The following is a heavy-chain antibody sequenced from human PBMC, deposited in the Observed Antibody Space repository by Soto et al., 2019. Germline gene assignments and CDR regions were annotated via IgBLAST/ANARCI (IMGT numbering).Heavy chain of an antibody. Sequence: QITLKESGPPLVKPTQTLTLTCTFSGFSLSTRGVAVGWFRQPPGKALEWLALCYWDEDKWSSPPLKSRLAITDDTSTNQVVLTMPNMDPVDTATYYCAHRPRGYAYYFDYWGQGTLVTVSS. J-gene: IGHJ4*02. CDR3: AHRPRGYAYYFDY. V-gene: IGHV2-5*02. CDR1: GFSLSTRGVA. CDR2: CYWDEDK. D-gene: IGHD5-12*01.